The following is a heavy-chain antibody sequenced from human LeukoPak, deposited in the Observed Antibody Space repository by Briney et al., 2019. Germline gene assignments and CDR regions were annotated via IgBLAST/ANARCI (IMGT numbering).Heavy chain of an antibody. J-gene: IGHJ4*02. CDR1: GYTFTSYG. CDR2: ISAYNGNT. Sequence: ASVKVSCKASGYTFTSYGICWVRQAPGQGLEWMGWISAYNGNTNYAQKLQGRVTMTTDTSTSTAYMELRSLRSDDTAVYYCARASLLVGATRVSLDYWGQGTLVTVSS. V-gene: IGHV1-18*01. D-gene: IGHD1-26*01. CDR3: ARASLLVGATRVSLDY.